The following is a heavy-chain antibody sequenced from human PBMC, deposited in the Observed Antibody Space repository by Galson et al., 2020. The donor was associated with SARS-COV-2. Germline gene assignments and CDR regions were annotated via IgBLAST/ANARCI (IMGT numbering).Heavy chain of an antibody. CDR2: INRDGSET. CDR3: ARETWGNNENY. Sequence: GGYLRLSCEVSGFIFSDFTMSWVRQAPGMGLEWVASINRDGSETHYVDSVWGRFTLSRDNAKKSLYLQMNSLRAEDSAVYYCARETWGNNENYWGQGALVTVSP. D-gene: IGHD7-27*01. V-gene: IGHV3-7*03. CDR1: GFIFSDFT. J-gene: IGHJ4*02.